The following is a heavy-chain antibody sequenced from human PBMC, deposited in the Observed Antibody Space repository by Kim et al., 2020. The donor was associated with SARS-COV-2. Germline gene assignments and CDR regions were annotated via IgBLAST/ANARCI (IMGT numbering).Heavy chain of an antibody. J-gene: IGHJ4*02. Sequence: ASVKVSCKASGYTFTGYYMHWVRQAPGQGLEWMGRINPNSGGTNYAQKFQGRVTMTRDTSISTAYMELSRLRSDDTAVYYCARESIAAAGTVYDFDYWGQGTLVPVSS. V-gene: IGHV1-2*06. CDR3: ARESIAAAGTVYDFDY. D-gene: IGHD6-13*01. CDR1: GYTFTGYY. CDR2: INPNSGGT.